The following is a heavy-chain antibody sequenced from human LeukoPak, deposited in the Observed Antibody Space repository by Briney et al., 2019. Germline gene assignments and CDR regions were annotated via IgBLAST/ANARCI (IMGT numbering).Heavy chain of an antibody. CDR1: GFTFSSYG. D-gene: IGHD6-6*01. CDR3: AKDRLGYSSSSGSWYY. J-gene: IGHJ4*02. Sequence: PGRSLRLSCAASGFTFSSYGMHWVRQAPGKGLEWVAVISYDGSNKYYADSVKGRFTISRDNSKNTLYLQMNSLRAEDTAVYYCAKDRLGYSSSSGSWYYWGQGTLVTVSS. CDR2: ISYDGSNK. V-gene: IGHV3-30*18.